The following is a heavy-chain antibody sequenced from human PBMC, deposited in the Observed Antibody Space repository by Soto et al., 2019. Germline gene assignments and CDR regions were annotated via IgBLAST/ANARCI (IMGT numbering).Heavy chain of an antibody. V-gene: IGHV3-33*01. CDR3: SRGRGTAVATPYS. J-gene: IGHJ4*02. Sequence: QVQLVESGGGVVQPGRSLRLSCVASGFTFSNYAMYWVRQAPGKGLEWVAVIWYDGTNKNYADSVKGRFTISRDNSNNPLYLQMNSLRVEDTAVYYCSRGRGTAVATPYSWGQGVQVTVSS. D-gene: IGHD4-17*01. CDR1: GFTFSNYA. CDR2: IWYDGTNK.